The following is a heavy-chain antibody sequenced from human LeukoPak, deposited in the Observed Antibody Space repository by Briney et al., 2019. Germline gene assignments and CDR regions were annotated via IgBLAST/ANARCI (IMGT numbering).Heavy chain of an antibody. D-gene: IGHD3-22*01. CDR1: GGSISSYY. Sequence: SETLSLTCTVSGGSISSYYRSWIRQPPGKGLEWIGYIYYSGSTNYNPSLKSRVTISVDTSKNQFSLKLSSVTAVDTAVYYCARAGHYYDSSGYGYYGMDVWGQGTTVTVSS. V-gene: IGHV4-59*01. CDR2: IYYSGST. CDR3: ARAGHYYDSSGYGYYGMDV. J-gene: IGHJ6*02.